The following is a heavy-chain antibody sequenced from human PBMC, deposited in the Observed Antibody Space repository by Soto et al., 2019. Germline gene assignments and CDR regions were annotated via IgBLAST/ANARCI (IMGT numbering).Heavy chain of an antibody. CDR3: ARTHWVSGTEY. Sequence: QVQLQESGPGLVKPSETLSLTCTVSGGSMTGYFWTWIRQSAGKGLEWIGHVYNSGNTDYNPSLPSRITMAVDTSKSEFSLKVKSVTAADTAVYYCARTHWVSGTEYWGQGTLVTVSS. CDR1: GGSMTGYF. V-gene: IGHV4-4*07. J-gene: IGHJ4*02. CDR2: VYNSGNT. D-gene: IGHD7-27*01.